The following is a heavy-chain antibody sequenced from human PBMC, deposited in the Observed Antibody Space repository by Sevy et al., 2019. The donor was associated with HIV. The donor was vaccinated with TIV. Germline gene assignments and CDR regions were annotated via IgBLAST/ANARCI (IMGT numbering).Heavy chain of an antibody. CDR3: ARGRDEWGPEGMDV. D-gene: IGHD7-27*01. Sequence: GGSLRLSCAASGFSFRSYSMNWVRQAPGKGLEWVSYIHSSSSTTYYADAVKGRFIISSDIAKNSPYLQMHSLRDEDTAEYYCARGRDEWGPEGMDVWGQGTTVTVSS. CDR1: GFSFRSYS. J-gene: IGHJ6*02. CDR2: IHSSSSTT. V-gene: IGHV3-48*02.